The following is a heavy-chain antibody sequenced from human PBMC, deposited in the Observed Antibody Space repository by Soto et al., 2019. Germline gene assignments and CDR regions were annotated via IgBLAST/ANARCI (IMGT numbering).Heavy chain of an antibody. Sequence: PSETLSLTCTVSGDSITNNNYHWGWTRQPPGKGLEWIGTVYSDGNTYYNPSLKSRLAISVDTSKNQFSLSLISVTAADTAVYYCARDQGGQSGNFIFDTWGQGTLVTVSS. CDR2: VYSDGNT. J-gene: IGHJ4*02. D-gene: IGHD3-16*01. V-gene: IGHV4-39*02. CDR1: GDSITNNNYH. CDR3: ARDQGGQSGNFIFDT.